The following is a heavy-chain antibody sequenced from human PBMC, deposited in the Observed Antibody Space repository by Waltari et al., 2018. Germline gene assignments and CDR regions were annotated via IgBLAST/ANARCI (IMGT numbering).Heavy chain of an antibody. Sequence: QVQLQESGPGLVKPSETLSLTCTVSGGPISSYYWSWIRQPPGKGREWIGYIYYSGSTNYNPSLKSRVTISVDTSKNQFSLKLSSVTAADTAVYYCARGYYDILTGSNWFDPWGQGTLVTVSS. V-gene: IGHV4-59*01. CDR1: GGPISSYY. CDR2: IYYSGST. J-gene: IGHJ5*02. CDR3: ARGYYDILTGSNWFDP. D-gene: IGHD3-9*01.